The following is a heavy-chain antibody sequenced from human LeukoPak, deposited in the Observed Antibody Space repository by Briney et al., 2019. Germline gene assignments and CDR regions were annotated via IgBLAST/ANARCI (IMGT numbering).Heavy chain of an antibody. CDR1: GFTFSSYA. CDR3: AKVSKYSSGWYDGGPEDSFDY. J-gene: IGHJ4*02. V-gene: IGHV3-23*01. CDR2: ISGSGGST. Sequence: GGSLRLSCAASGFTFSSYAMSWVRQAPGKGLEWVSAISGSGGSTYYADSVKGRFTISRDNSKNTLYLQMNSLRAEDTAVYYCAKVSKYSSGWYDGGPEDSFDYWGQGTLVTVSS. D-gene: IGHD6-19*01.